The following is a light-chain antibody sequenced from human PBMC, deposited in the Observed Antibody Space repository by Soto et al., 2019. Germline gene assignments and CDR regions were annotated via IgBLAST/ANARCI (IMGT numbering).Light chain of an antibody. CDR2: AAS. CDR3: HQTNSFPLT. Sequence: DIQMTQSPSSVSASVGDRVTITCRASRDISIFLAWYQQKPGKAPNLLIYAASNVQSGVPSRFIGSGSGTDFTLTISSLQPEDFATYYCHQTNSFPLTFGGGTKVEIK. CDR1: RDISIF. J-gene: IGKJ4*01. V-gene: IGKV1-12*01.